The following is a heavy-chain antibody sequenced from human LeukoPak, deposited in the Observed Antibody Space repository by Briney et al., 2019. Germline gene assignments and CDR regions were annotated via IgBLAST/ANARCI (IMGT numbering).Heavy chain of an antibody. CDR1: GFTFSNYS. V-gene: IGHV3-21*01. D-gene: IGHD6-19*01. CDR2: ISSSSSYI. Sequence: GGSLRLSCAASGFTFSNYSMNWVRQAPGKGLEWVSSISSSSSYIYYADSVKGRFTISRDNAKNSLYLQMNSLRAEDTAVYYCARLYSSGWFDPWGQGTLVTVSS. CDR3: ARLYSSGWFDP. J-gene: IGHJ5*02.